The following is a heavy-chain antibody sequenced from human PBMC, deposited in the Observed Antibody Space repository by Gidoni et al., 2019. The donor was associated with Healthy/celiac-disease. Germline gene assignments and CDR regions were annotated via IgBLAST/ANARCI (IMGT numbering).Heavy chain of an antibody. CDR2: ISGSGGST. J-gene: IGHJ4*02. CDR1: GFTFSSYA. V-gene: IGHV3-23*01. Sequence: EVQLLESGGGLVQPGGSLRLSCAASGFTFSSYAMSWVRQAPGKGLEWVSAISGSGGSTYYADSVKGRFTISRDNSKNTLYLQMNSLRAEDTAVYYCAKDRLYYYDSSGYYYFDYWGQGTLVTVSS. D-gene: IGHD3-22*01. CDR3: AKDRLYYYDSSGYYYFDY.